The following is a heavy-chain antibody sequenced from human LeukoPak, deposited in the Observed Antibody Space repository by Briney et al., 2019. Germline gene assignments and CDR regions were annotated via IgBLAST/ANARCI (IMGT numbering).Heavy chain of an antibody. V-gene: IGHV1-46*01. CDR2: INPSDGGA. J-gene: IGHJ4*02. Sequence: ASVKVSCKASGYTFTSYYMHWVRQAPGQGLEWIGIINPSDGGASYAQKFQGRVTMTRDTSTGTVYMELSSLRSEDTAVYYCARGYSGYDEAAFDYWGQGTLVTVSS. CDR1: GYTFTSYY. CDR3: ARGYSGYDEAAFDY. D-gene: IGHD5-12*01.